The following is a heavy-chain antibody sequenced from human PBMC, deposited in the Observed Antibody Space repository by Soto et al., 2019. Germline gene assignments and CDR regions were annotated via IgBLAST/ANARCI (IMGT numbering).Heavy chain of an antibody. D-gene: IGHD5-18*01. Sequence: PSETLSLTCTVSGGSITNYYWSWIRQPPGKGLEWIGYIYSSGSTNYNPSLKSRVTISADTSKNQVSLKLTSVTAADTAVYYCARDHPHSYGIYYFDYWGQRTLVTVSS. CDR3: ARDHPHSYGIYYFDY. V-gene: IGHV4-59*01. CDR2: IYSSGST. CDR1: GGSITNYY. J-gene: IGHJ4*02.